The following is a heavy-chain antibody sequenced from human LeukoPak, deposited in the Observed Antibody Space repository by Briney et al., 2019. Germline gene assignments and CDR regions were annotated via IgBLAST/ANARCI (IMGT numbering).Heavy chain of an antibody. CDR3: ARVSTGGVCGFCVDY. Sequence: SQTLSLTCAVSGCSISSGGYSWSWIRQPPGKDLEWIGYIYHSGSTYSNSSLKSRVTISVDRSKNQFSLKLSSVTAADTAVYYCARVSTGGVCGFCVDYWGQGTLVTVSS. D-gene: IGHD5-12*01. CDR1: GCSISSGGYS. CDR2: IYHSGST. J-gene: IGHJ4*02. V-gene: IGHV4-30-2*01.